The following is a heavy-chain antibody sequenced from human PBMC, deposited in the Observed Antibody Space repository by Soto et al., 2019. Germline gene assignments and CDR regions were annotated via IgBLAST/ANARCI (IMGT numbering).Heavy chain of an antibody. CDR2: ISSSSSYI. CDR3: ARGSSSTVKVPDY. V-gene: IGHV3-21*01. CDR1: GFTFSSYS. D-gene: IGHD6-6*01. J-gene: IGHJ4*02. Sequence: PGGSLRLSCAASGFTFSSYSMNWVRQAPGKGLEWVSSISSSSSYIYYADSVKGRFTISRDNAKNSLYLQMNSLRAEDTAVYYCARGSSSTVKVPDYWGQGTLVTVSS.